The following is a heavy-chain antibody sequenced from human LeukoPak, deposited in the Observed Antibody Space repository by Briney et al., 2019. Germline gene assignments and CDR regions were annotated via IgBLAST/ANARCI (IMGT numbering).Heavy chain of an antibody. V-gene: IGHV3-11*04. Sequence: GGSLRLSCAASGFTFSDHYMSWTRQAPGKGLEWVSYISSSGSTIYYADSVKGRFTISRDNAKNSLYLQMNSLRAEDTAVYYCARDRGVVHLDYWGQGTLVTVSS. CDR2: ISSSGSTI. D-gene: IGHD3-3*01. CDR1: GFTFSDHY. CDR3: ARDRGVVHLDY. J-gene: IGHJ4*02.